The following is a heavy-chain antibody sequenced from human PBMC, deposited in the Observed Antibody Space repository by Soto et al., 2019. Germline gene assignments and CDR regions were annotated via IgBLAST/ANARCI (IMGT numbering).Heavy chain of an antibody. CDR1: GFSFGDYT. D-gene: IGHD5-12*01. Sequence: GGSLRLSCAASGFSFGDYTMTWVRLSPVTGLEWVATISRSSSHIYYGDSLKGRFIISRDNAKNSLFLQMNSLRAEDTAVYYCAKERDIVATICWFDPWGQGTLVTVSS. V-gene: IGHV3-21*01. J-gene: IGHJ5*02. CDR2: ISRSSSHI. CDR3: AKERDIVATICWFDP.